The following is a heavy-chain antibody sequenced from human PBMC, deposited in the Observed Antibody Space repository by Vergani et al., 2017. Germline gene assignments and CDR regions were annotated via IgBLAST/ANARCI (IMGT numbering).Heavy chain of an antibody. CDR1: GGSLSSSSYY. CDR2: IYYSGST. D-gene: IGHD6-13*01. Sequence: QLQLQESGPGLVKPSETLSLTCTVSGGSLSSSSYYWGWIRQPPGKGLEWIGSIYYSGSTYYTPSLKSRVPISVDTSKNQFSLKLSSVTAADTAVYYCARHIAAAETLVDYWGQGTLVTVSS. J-gene: IGHJ4*02. V-gene: IGHV4-39*01. CDR3: ARHIAAAETLVDY.